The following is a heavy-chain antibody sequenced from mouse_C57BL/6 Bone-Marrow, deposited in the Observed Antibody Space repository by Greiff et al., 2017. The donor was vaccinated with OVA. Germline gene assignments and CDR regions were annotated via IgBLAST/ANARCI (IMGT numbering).Heavy chain of an antibody. CDR2: INPNNGGT. J-gene: IGHJ2*01. CDR3: ATKHYGNYGVEFDY. Sequence: VQLQQSGPELVKPGASVKISCKASGYTFTDYYMNWVKQSHGKSLEWIGDINPNNGGTSYNQKFKGKATLTVDKSSSTAYMELRSLTSEDSAVYYCATKHYGNYGVEFDYWGQGTTLTVSS. V-gene: IGHV1-26*01. D-gene: IGHD2-1*01. CDR1: GYTFTDYY.